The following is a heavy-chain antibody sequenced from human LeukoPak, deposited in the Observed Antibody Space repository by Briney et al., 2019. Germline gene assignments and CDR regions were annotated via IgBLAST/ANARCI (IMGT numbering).Heavy chain of an antibody. CDR3: ARDSETYSGYETPTDY. J-gene: IGHJ4*02. D-gene: IGHD5-12*01. V-gene: IGHV3-7*01. CDR2: IKQDGSEK. CDR1: GFTFSSYW. Sequence: PGGSLRLSCAASGFTFSSYWMSWVRQAPGKGLEWVANIKQDGSEKYYVDSVKGRFTISRDNAKNSLYLQMNSLRAEDTAVYYCARDSETYSGYETPTDYWGQGTLVTVSS.